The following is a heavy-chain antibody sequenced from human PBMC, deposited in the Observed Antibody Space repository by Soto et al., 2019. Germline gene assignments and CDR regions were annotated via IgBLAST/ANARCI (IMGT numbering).Heavy chain of an antibody. CDR2: IGTAGDT. J-gene: IGHJ6*03. Sequence: PGGSLRLSCAASGFTFSSYDMHWVRQATGKGLEWVSAIGTAGDTYYPGSVKGRFTISRENAKNSLYLQMNSLRAGDTAVYYCARGEGYSGYAPGNYYMDVWGKGTTVTVSS. V-gene: IGHV3-13*01. D-gene: IGHD5-12*01. CDR3: ARGEGYSGYAPGNYYMDV. CDR1: GFTFSSYD.